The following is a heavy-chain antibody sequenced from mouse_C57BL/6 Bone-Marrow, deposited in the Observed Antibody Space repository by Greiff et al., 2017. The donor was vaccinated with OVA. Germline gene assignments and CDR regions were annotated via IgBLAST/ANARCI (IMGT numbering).Heavy chain of an antibody. J-gene: IGHJ2*01. V-gene: IGHV1-59*01. CDR2: IDPSDSYT. Sequence: QVQLQQPGAELVRPGTSVKLSCKASGYTFTSYWMHWVKQRPGQGLEWIGVIDPSDSYTNYNQKFKGKATLTLDTSSSTAYMQLSSLTSEDSAVYYCARPTVGPYFDYWGQGTTLTVSS. CDR3: ARPTVGPYFDY. D-gene: IGHD1-1*01. CDR1: GYTFTSYW.